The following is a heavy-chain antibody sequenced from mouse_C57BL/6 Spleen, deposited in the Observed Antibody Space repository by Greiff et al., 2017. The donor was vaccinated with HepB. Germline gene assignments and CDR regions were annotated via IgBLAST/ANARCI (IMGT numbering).Heavy chain of an antibody. CDR2: IYPGSGST. J-gene: IGHJ2*01. CDR1: GYTFTSYW. CDR3: AREDSDDDPYLDD. Sequence: QVQLQQPGAELVKPGASVKMSCKASGYTFTSYWITWVKQRPGHGLEWIGDIYPGSGSTNYNEKFKSKSPLTVDTSSSAAYMQLSSLTSEDSAVYYSAREDSDDDPYLDDWGQGTTLTVAS. V-gene: IGHV1-55*01. D-gene: IGHD2-3*01.